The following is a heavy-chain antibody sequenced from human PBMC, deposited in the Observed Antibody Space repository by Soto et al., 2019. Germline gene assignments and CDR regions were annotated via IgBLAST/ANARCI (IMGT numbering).Heavy chain of an antibody. D-gene: IGHD3-10*01. J-gene: IGHJ6*02. CDR1: GGTFSNDA. CDR2: IIPIFGTT. V-gene: IGHV1-69*01. CDR3: ATGLRTGNYGMDV. Sequence: QEQLVQAGAEVKKPGSSVSISCRASGGTFSNDAVSWVRQAPGQGLQWMGGIIPIFGTTHYAQKFQGRVTITADESTATAYMELRSVTSEHTAVYYCATGLRTGNYGMDVWGQGTAVTVSS.